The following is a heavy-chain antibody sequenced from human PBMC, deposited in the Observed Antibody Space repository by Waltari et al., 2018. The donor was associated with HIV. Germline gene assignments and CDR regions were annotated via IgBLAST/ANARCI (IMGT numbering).Heavy chain of an antibody. Sequence: EVQLVESGGGLVKPGGSLRLPCAASGFTFSSYSLNWVRHAPGKGLGLVSSFSIRRNYIYYADSVNGRFTVARDNAKKSLFRQMNSLTPEDTAVYYCATSSSWYRGRPYYFDSWGQGALVTVSS. J-gene: IGHJ4*02. V-gene: IGHV3-21*01. CDR1: GFTFSSYS. CDR2: FSIRRNYI. D-gene: IGHD6-13*01. CDR3: ATSSSWYRGRPYYFDS.